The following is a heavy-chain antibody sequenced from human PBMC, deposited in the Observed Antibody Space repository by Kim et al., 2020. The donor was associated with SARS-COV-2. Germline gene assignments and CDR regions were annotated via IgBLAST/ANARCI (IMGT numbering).Heavy chain of an antibody. CDR1: GGSISSGDYY. J-gene: IGHJ5*02. CDR2: IYYSGST. D-gene: IGHD3-3*01. V-gene: IGHV4-30-4*01. Sequence: SETLSLTCTVSGGSISSGDYYWSWIRQPPGKGLEWIGYIYYSGSTYYNPSLKSRVTISVDTSKNQFSLKLSSVTAADTAVYYCARDTRGLYYDFWSGYYPVPNGPTTLAWFDPWGQGTLVTVSS. CDR3: ARDTRGLYYDFWSGYYPVPNGPTTLAWFDP.